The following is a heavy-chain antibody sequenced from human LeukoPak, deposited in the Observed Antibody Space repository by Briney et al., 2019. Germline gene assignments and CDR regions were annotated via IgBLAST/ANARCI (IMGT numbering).Heavy chain of an antibody. CDR1: GYTFASYD. Sequence: ASVKVSCKASGYTFASYDINWVRQAPAQGLEWMGIINPSGGSTSYAQRLQGKVTMTRDMSTSTVYMELSSLRSEDTAVYYCAREGGSSRYFDYWGQGTLVTVSS. D-gene: IGHD6-13*01. CDR3: AREGGSSRYFDY. J-gene: IGHJ4*02. CDR2: INPSGGST. V-gene: IGHV1-46*01.